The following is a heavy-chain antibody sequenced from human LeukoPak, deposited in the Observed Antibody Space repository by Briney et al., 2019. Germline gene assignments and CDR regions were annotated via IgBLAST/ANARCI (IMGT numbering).Heavy chain of an antibody. CDR1: GFRFSDYY. CDR3: ARRDWVSGAVRAFDI. V-gene: IGHV3-11*04. Sequence: GGSLRLSCVGSGFRFSDYYMSWIRQAPGKRLEWVSYISNDSVDKYYVDSVRGRFTISRDNAKKSMYLQMSGLRVEDTAVYYCARRDWVSGAVRAFDIWGQGTMVTVSS. J-gene: IGHJ3*02. CDR2: ISNDSVDK. D-gene: IGHD3-3*01.